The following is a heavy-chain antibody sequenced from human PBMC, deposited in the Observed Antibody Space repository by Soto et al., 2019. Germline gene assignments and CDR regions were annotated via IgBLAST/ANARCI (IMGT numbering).Heavy chain of an antibody. V-gene: IGHV3-48*02. CDR1: GFSLANYP. CDR3: AKGHHTNVGWHYYFES. CDR2: SSPRGDTI. D-gene: IGHD6-19*01. J-gene: IGHJ4*02. Sequence: PGGSLRLSCVASGFSLANYPMNWVRQTPGKGLEWISYSSPRGDTIYYADSVEGRFTISRDNARNSLSLHMSSLRDEDSALYYCAKGHHTNVGWHYYFESWGQGVPVTVSS.